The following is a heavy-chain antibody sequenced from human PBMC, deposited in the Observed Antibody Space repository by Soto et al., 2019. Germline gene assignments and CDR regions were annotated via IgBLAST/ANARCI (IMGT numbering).Heavy chain of an antibody. J-gene: IGHJ4*02. D-gene: IGHD1-26*01. CDR1: GGTFSGYY. CDR2: ISHRGST. Sequence: SETLSLTCAVYGGTFSGYYWSWIRQPPGKGLEWIGEISHRGSTNYNPSLKSRVTISVDTSKNQFSLKLSSVTAADTAVYYCARVVGATTCFDYWGQGTLVTVSS. CDR3: ARVVGATTCFDY. V-gene: IGHV4-34*01.